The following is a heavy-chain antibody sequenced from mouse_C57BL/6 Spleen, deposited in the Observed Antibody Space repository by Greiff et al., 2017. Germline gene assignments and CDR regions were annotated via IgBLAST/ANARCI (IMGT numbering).Heavy chain of an antibody. D-gene: IGHD1-1*01. J-gene: IGHJ1*03. V-gene: IGHV1-81*01. CDR2: IYPRSGNT. CDR1: GYTFTSYG. Sequence: VNVVESGAELARPGASVKLSCKASGYTFTSYGISWVKQRTGQGLEWIGEIYPRSGNTYYNEKFKGKATLTADKSSSTAYMELRSLTSEDSAVYFCARGGGSSPWYFDVWGTGTTVTVSS. CDR3: ARGGGSSPWYFDV.